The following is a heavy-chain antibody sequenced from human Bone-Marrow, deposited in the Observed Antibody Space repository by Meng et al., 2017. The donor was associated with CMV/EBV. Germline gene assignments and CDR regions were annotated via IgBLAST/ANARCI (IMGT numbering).Heavy chain of an antibody. CDR2: ISSSSSYI. D-gene: IGHD2-15*01. J-gene: IGHJ4*02. Sequence: GGSLRLSCAASGFTFSSYSMNWFRQAPGKGLEWVSSISSSSSYIYYSDSVKGRFTISRDNAKNSLYLQMNSLRAEDTAVYYCASRPTRYCSGGSCYVHWGQGTLVTVSS. V-gene: IGHV3-21*01. CDR1: GFTFSSYS. CDR3: ASRPTRYCSGGSCYVH.